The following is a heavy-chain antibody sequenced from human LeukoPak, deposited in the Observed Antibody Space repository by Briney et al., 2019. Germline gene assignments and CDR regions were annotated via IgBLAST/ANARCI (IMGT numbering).Heavy chain of an antibody. CDR3: TRETSSRYFDY. V-gene: IGHV1-8*01. J-gene: IGHJ4*02. CDR1: GYTLTSYD. CDR2: MNPNSGRT. Sequence: GASVKVSCKASGYTLTSYDINWVRQATGQGLEWMGWMNPNSGRTGYAQNFQGRITITRNTSISTAYMELSSLRSEATAVYYCTRETSSRYFDYWGQGTLVTVSS.